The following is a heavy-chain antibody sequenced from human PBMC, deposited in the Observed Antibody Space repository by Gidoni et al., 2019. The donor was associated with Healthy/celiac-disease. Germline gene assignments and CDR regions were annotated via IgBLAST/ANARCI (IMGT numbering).Heavy chain of an antibody. V-gene: IGHV4-39*01. Sequence: QLQLQESGPGLVKPSETPSLTCTVSGGSIRRSSYYWVWIRQPPGKGLEWIGSIYYSGSTYYNPSLKSRVTISVDTSKNQLSLKLSSVTAADTAVYYCARLVGATTLTLKQGGYYYDMDVWGKGTTVTVSS. D-gene: IGHD1-26*01. CDR1: GGSIRRSSYY. CDR3: ARLVGATTLTLKQGGYYYDMDV. J-gene: IGHJ6*03. CDR2: IYYSGST.